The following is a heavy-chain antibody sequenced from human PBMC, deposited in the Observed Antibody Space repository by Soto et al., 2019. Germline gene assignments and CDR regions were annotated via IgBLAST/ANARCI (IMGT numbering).Heavy chain of an antibody. J-gene: IGHJ4*02. CDR1: GFTFSDYW. V-gene: IGHV3-7*03. Sequence: WGSLRLSCAASGFTFSDYWMTWVRQAPGKGLEWVANIRKDGSEKSYVDSVKVRFTISRDNAKKSLYLEMSSLRVDDTAVYYCARDWGGLGYWGQGTLVTVSS. D-gene: IGHD3-10*01. CDR3: ARDWGGLGY. CDR2: IRKDGSEK.